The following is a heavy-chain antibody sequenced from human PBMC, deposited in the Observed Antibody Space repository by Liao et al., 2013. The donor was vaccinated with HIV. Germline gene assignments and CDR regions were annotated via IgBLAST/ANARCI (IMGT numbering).Heavy chain of an antibody. CDR2: IYYSGST. Sequence: QLQLQESGPGLVKPSETLSLTCTVSGGSISSSSYYWGWIRQPPGKGLEWIGSIYYSGSTYYNPSLKSRVTISVDTSKNQFSLKLSSVTAADTAVYYCARAYLQLVPEYYFDYWGQGTLVTVSS. D-gene: IGHD6-6*01. V-gene: IGHV4-39*07. CDR3: ARAYLQLVPEYYFDY. CDR1: GGSISSSSYY. J-gene: IGHJ4*02.